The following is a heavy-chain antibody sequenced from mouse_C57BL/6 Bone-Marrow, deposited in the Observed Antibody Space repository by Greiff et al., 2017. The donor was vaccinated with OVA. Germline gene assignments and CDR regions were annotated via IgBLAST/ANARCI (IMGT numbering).Heavy chain of an antibody. CDR3: TTPFYYYDTRWYFDV. J-gene: IGHJ1*03. CDR1: GFNIKDDY. CDR2: IDPENGDT. Sequence: EVKLMESGAELVRPGASVKLSCTASGFNIKDDYMHWVKQRPEQGLEWIGWIDPENGDTEYASKFQGKATITADTSSNTAYLQLSILTSEDPAVYYCTTPFYYYDTRWYFDVWGTGTTVTVSS. V-gene: IGHV14-4*01. D-gene: IGHD1-1*01.